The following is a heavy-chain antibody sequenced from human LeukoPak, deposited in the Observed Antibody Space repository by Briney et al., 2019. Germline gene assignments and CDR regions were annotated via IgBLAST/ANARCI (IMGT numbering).Heavy chain of an antibody. CDR2: ISYDGSNK. D-gene: IGHD3-22*01. CDR1: GFTFSSYG. J-gene: IGHJ2*01. CDR3: AKDSSGYWYFDL. Sequence: GGSLRLSCAASGFTFSSYGMHWVRQAPGKGLEWVAVISYDGSNKYYADSVKGRFTISRDNSKNTLYLQMNSLRAEDTAVYYCAKDSSGYWYFDLWGRGTLVTVSS. V-gene: IGHV3-30*18.